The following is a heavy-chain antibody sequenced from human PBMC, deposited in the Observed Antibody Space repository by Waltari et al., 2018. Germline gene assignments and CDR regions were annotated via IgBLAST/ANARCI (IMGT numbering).Heavy chain of an antibody. CDR2: IDPSHSYT. J-gene: IGHJ6*03. CDR1: GYDFSTYW. D-gene: IGHD1-1*01. V-gene: IGHV5-10-1*01. Sequence: EVQLVQSGAEGKKPGESLRIPCEGSGYDFSTYWITWVRHMPGKGLEWMGRIDPSHSYTNYSPSFRGHVTISVDRSISTAYIQWSGLRASDTAIYYCARTSTRDFYYMDVWGKGTTVTVSS. CDR3: ARTSTRDFYYMDV.